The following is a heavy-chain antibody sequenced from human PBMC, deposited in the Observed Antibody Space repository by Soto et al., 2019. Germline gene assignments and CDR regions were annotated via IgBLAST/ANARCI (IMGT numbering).Heavy chain of an antibody. D-gene: IGHD6-13*01. Sequence: QVQLVESGGGVVQPGRSLRLSCAASGFTFSSYAMHWVRQAPGKGLEWVAVISYDGSNKYYADSVKGRFIISRDNSKNTLYLQMNSLRAEDTAVYYCVCGGGSSWYLYYYYGMDVWGQGTTVTVSS. J-gene: IGHJ6*02. CDR3: VCGGGSSWYLYYYYGMDV. CDR1: GFTFSSYA. V-gene: IGHV3-30-3*01. CDR2: ISYDGSNK.